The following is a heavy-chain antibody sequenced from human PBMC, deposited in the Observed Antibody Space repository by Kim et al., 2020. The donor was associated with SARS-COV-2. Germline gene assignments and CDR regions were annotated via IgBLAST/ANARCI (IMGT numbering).Heavy chain of an antibody. Sequence: SGPTLVRPTPTLTLTCTFSGFSLNTRGMCVSWIRQPPGKALEWLARIDWDDDKYYNTSLKTRLAISKDTSRNQVVLTMTNMDPVDTATYYCARTSGKGYCTTSTCLKGGWFDPWGQGTLVTVSS. V-gene: IGHV2-70*11. CDR2: IDWDDDK. CDR1: GFSLNTRGMC. J-gene: IGHJ5*02. CDR3: ARTSGKGYCTTSTCLKGGWFDP. D-gene: IGHD2-8*01.